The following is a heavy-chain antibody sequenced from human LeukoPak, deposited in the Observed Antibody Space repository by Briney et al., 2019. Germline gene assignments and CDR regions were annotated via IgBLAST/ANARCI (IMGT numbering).Heavy chain of an antibody. CDR2: INHRGST. CDR1: GGSFSNYY. D-gene: IGHD3-10*01. Sequence: SETLSLTCDVYGGSFSNYYWSWIRQPPGKGLEWIGEINHRGSTNYNPSLKSRVIISVDTSKNQFPLKLSSVTAADTAAYYCARRPMVRGLISLAYWGQGTLVTVSS. CDR3: ARRPMVRGLISLAY. V-gene: IGHV4-34*01. J-gene: IGHJ4*02.